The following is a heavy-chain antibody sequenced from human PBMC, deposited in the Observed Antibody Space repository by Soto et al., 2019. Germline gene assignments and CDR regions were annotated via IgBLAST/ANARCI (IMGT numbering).Heavy chain of an antibody. Sequence: QVQLVQSGAEVKKPGSSVKVSCKASGGTFSSYTNSWVRQAPGQGLEWMGRIIPILGIANYAQKFQGRVTITADKSTSTAYVELSSLRSEDTAVYYCARGGIVATIALDWGQGTLVTVSS. J-gene: IGHJ4*02. CDR3: ARGGIVATIALD. CDR1: GGTFSSYT. V-gene: IGHV1-69*02. CDR2: IIPILGIA. D-gene: IGHD5-12*01.